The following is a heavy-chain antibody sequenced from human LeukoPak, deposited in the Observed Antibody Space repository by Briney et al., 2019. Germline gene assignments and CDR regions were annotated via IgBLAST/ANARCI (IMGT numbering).Heavy chain of an antibody. J-gene: IGHJ5*02. CDR3: ASLGTLRS. CDR2: VSYSGTN. CDR1: GDSVSSSRYY. Sequence: PSETLSLTCTVSGDSVSSSRYYWGWTRQPPGKGLEWIGSVSYSGTNYNNPSLKSRVTISVDTSKNQFSVKLTSVTAADTAMHYCASLGTLRSWGQGILVTVSS. V-gene: IGHV4-39*01. D-gene: IGHD7-27*01.